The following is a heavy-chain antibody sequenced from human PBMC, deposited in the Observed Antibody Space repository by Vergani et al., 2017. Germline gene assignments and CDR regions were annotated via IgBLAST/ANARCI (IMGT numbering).Heavy chain of an antibody. D-gene: IGHD2-2*02. CDR2: VSFRGDT. Sequence: QVKLQESGPGLVKPSETLSLTCTVSGASVNSYYWSWIRQPPGKGLEWMGYVSFRGDTLYDPSVKGRMTISLNTSSNQFSLKLSSVTAADTAVYYCARTHCSSTSCYNGGIYYWGRGTLVTVSS. CDR3: ARTHCSSTSCYNGGIYY. CDR1: GASVNSYY. J-gene: IGHJ4*02. V-gene: IGHV4-59*02.